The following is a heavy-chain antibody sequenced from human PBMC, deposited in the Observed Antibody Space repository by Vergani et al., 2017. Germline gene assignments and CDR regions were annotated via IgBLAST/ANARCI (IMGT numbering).Heavy chain of an antibody. Sequence: QVQLVESGGGVVQPGRSLRLSCAASGFTFSSYGMHWVRQAPGKGLEWVAVIWYDGSNKYYADSVKGRFTISRDNSKNTLYLQMNSLRAEDTAVYYCAKVCGSTSCPYGGGAFDVWGHGTMVTVSS. CDR1: GFTFSSYG. CDR3: AKVCGSTSCPYGGGAFDV. V-gene: IGHV3-33*06. J-gene: IGHJ3*01. D-gene: IGHD2-2*01. CDR2: IWYDGSNK.